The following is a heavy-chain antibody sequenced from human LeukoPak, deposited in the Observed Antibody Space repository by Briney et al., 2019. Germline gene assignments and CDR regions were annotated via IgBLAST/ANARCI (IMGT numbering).Heavy chain of an antibody. CDR1: GFTFSSYA. V-gene: IGHV3-23*01. CDR3: AKNEEPFYYYMDV. J-gene: IGHJ6*03. CDR2: FSGSGGST. D-gene: IGHD1-14*01. Sequence: GGSLRLSCAASGFTFSSYAMSWVRQAPGKGLECISGFSGSGGSTYYADSVKGRFTISRDNSKNTLYLQMNSLRAEDTAVYYCAKNEEPFYYYMDVWGKGTTVTISS.